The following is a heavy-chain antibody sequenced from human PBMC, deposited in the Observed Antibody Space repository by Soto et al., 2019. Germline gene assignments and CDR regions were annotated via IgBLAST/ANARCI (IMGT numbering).Heavy chain of an antibody. CDR1: GFTFSIYA. Sequence: GGSLRLSCAASGFTFSIYAMHWVRQAPGKGLEWVAVISYDGSNKYYADSVKGRFTISRDNSKNTLYLQMNSLRAEDTAVYYCARTPIQIFGVVMVYYGLAVWGQGNTVTVSS. D-gene: IGHD3-3*01. CDR2: ISYDGSNK. CDR3: ARTPIQIFGVVMVYYGLAV. J-gene: IGHJ6*02. V-gene: IGHV3-30-3*01.